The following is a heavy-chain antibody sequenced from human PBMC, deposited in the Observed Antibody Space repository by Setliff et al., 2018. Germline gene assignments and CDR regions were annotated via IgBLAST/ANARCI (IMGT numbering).Heavy chain of an antibody. CDR3: ARVVTSAFDI. Sequence: GRFTISRDNAKNYLYLQMSSLRAEDTAVFYCARVVTSAFDIWGQGTMVTVSS. J-gene: IGHJ3*02. D-gene: IGHD2-2*01. V-gene: IGHV3-11*05.